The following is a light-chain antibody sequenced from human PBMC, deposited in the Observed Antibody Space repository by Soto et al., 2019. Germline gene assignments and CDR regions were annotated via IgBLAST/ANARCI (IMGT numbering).Light chain of an antibody. CDR1: SSNIGSNT. V-gene: IGLV1-44*01. CDR2: SNN. Sequence: QSVLTQPPSASGTPGQRVTISCSGSSSNIGSNTVNWYQQLPGTAPKLLIYSNNQRPSGVPDRFSGSKSGTSASLAISGLQSEDDADYYCAAWEDSLNGWVFGGGTPLTVL. J-gene: IGLJ7*01. CDR3: AAWEDSLNGWV.